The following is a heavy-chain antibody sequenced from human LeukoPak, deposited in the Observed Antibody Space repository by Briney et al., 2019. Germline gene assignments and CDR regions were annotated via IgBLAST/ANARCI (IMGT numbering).Heavy chain of an antibody. D-gene: IGHD7-27*01. CDR1: GDCVSTNSAG. J-gene: IGHJ4*02. V-gene: IGHV6-1*01. CDR3: ATSVNWGYHY. CDR2: TYYRSKWYN. Sequence: SQTLSLTCAISGDCVSTNSAGWHWIRQSPSRGLEWLGRTYYRSKWYNNYAVSVKSRITINPDTSKNQFSLQLNSVTPEDTAVYYCATSVNWGYHYWGQGTLVTVSS.